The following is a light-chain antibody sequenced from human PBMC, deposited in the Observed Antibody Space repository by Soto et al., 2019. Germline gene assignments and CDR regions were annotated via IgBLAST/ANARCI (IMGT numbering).Light chain of an antibody. CDR3: QQRSNWPPVT. J-gene: IGKJ3*01. CDR1: QSVSSY. Sequence: EIVLTQSPATLSLSPGERATLSCRASQSVSSYLAWYQQKPGQAPMLLIYDASNRATGIPARFSGSGSGTDFTLTISSLEPEDFAVYYCQQRSNWPPVTVGPGTKVDIK. CDR2: DAS. V-gene: IGKV3-11*01.